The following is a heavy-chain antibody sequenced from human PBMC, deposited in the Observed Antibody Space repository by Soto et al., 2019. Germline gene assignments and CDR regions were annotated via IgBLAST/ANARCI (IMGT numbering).Heavy chain of an antibody. CDR2: ISAYNGNT. J-gene: IGHJ4*02. CDR3: GGGGGYYGSGSQADY. V-gene: IGHV1-18*01. CDR1: GYTFTSYG. D-gene: IGHD3-10*01. Sequence: QVQLVQSGAEVKKPGASVKVSCKASGYTFTSYGISWVRQAPGQGLEWMGWISAYNGNTNYAQKLQGRVTMTTDTSTSTAYMGVRSLRSDDTAVYYCGGGGGYYGSGSQADYWGQGTLVTVSS.